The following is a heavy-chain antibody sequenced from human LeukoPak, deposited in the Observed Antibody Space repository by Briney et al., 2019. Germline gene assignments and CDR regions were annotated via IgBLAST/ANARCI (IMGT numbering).Heavy chain of an antibody. CDR1: GFSLSTSGVG. V-gene: IGHV2-5*01. CDR3: AHRLGLRLGELSDNFDY. CDR2: IYWNDDK. Sequence: SGPTLVNPTQTLTLTCTFSGFSLSTSGVGVGWIRQPPGKALEWIALIYWNDDKRYSPSLKSRLTITKDTSKNQVVLTMTNMDPVDTATYYCAHRLGLRLGELSDNFDYWGQGTLITVSS. D-gene: IGHD3-16*02. J-gene: IGHJ4*02.